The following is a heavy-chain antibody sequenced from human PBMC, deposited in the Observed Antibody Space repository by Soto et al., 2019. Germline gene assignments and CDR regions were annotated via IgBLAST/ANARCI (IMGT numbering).Heavy chain of an antibody. J-gene: IGHJ2*01. CDR3: ARKAILNQQLYWYIDF. D-gene: IGHD6-13*01. V-gene: IGHV1-69*06. CDR2: IIPIFGTA. Sequence: QVQLVQSGAEVKKPGSSVKVSCKSSGGTFSSYAISWVRQAPGLGLEWMGGIIPIFGTANYAQKFQGRVTITADKSTSTAYMELSRLRPEGTAVYYCARKAILNQQLYWYIDFLGRSTPVTVSS. CDR1: GGTFSSYA.